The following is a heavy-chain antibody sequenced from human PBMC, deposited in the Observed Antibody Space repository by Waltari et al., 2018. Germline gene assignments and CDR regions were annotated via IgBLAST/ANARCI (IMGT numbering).Heavy chain of an antibody. J-gene: IGHJ4*02. V-gene: IGHV4-38-2*01. Sequence: QLQLQESGPGLVKSSETLSLTCDVSGYAINSGFYWRWIRQPPGRGLEWVATIYHYGHTFYTPSLTGRVTTSMDTSKNQFSLNMKSVTAADTAVYYCTRQVLGYCTSAACRRLESWGQGTLVTVSS. CDR1: GYAINSGFY. CDR2: IYHYGHT. CDR3: TRQVLGYCTSAACRRLES. D-gene: IGHD2-2*03.